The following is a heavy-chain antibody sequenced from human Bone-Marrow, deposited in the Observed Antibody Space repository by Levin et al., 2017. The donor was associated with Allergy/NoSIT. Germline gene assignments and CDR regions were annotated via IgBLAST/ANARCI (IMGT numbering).Heavy chain of an antibody. CDR2: MYPNSDNA. CDR1: GYTFTSFD. V-gene: IGHV1-8*01. Sequence: ASVKVSCKTSGYTFTSFDINWVRQATGQGLEWMGWMYPNSDNAGYAQKFQGRVTMTRNTSLSTAYIELSSLRSEDTAIYYCARGELGSGYLFDYWGQGTLVTVSS. CDR3: ARGELGSGYLFDY. D-gene: IGHD5-12*01. J-gene: IGHJ4*02.